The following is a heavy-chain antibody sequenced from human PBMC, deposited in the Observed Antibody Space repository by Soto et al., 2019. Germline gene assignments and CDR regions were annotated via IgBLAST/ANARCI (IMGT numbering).Heavy chain of an antibody. D-gene: IGHD4-4*01. CDR3: ARDKDYSIDY. V-gene: IGHV3-48*02. Sequence: EVQLVESGGGLVQPGGSLRLSCAASGFTFSRFSLNWVRQAPGKGLEGVSYIRSTGNTIYYADSVKGRFTISRDLAKNSLYLQMNNLREEDTAVYYCARDKDYSIDYWGQGTLVTVYS. CDR1: GFTFSRFS. CDR2: IRSTGNTI. J-gene: IGHJ4*02.